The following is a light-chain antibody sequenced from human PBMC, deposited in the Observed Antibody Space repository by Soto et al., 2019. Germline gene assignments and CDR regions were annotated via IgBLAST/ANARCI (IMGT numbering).Light chain of an antibody. V-gene: IGKV3-15*01. CDR1: QTINSN. J-gene: IGKJ4*01. CDR3: QRYNNWPLT. CDR2: GAT. Sequence: EVVMTQSPATLSVSPGERATLSCRASQTINSNLAWYQQKPGQAPRLLIHGATTRATGIPGRFSGSGSGTEFTLTISSLQSEDFTIYYCQRYNNWPLTFGGGTKVDIK.